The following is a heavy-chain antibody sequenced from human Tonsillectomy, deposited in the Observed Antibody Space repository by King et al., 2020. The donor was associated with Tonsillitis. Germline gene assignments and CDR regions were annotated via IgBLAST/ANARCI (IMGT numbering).Heavy chain of an antibody. CDR3: ARDPTIFGVVIVPDY. J-gene: IGHJ4*02. CDR2: INQDGSEQ. CDR1: GFTFSSYW. D-gene: IGHD3-3*01. V-gene: IGHV3-7*01. Sequence: QLVPSGGGLVQPGGSLRLSCAASGFTFSSYWMRWVRQAPGKGLEWVANINQDGSEQYYVDSVKGRFTISRDNAKNSLFLQMNSLRAEDTAVFYCARDPTIFGVVIVPDYWGQGTLVTVSS.